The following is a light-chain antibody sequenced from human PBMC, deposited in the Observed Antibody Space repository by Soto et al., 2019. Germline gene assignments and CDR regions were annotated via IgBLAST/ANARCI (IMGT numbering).Light chain of an antibody. CDR3: QQRSNWPPIT. CDR1: QTISSS. CDR2: DAS. Sequence: EIVLTQSPATLSLSPGERATLSCRASQTISSSLAWYQQKPGQSPRLLIYDASNRASGVPPRFSGSGSGTDVTLSISSIEPEDLAVYYCQQRSNWPPITFGQGTRLDFK. J-gene: IGKJ5*01. V-gene: IGKV3-11*01.